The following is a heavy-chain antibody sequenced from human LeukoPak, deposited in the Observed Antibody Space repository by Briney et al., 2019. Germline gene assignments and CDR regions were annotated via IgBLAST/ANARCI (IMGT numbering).Heavy chain of an antibody. J-gene: IGHJ5*02. CDR2: IYHSGST. D-gene: IGHD3-10*01. V-gene: IGHV4-30-2*01. Sequence: PSQTLSLTCAVSVGSISSGGYSWSWIRQPPGKGLEWIGYIYHSGSTYYNPSLKSRVTISVDRSKNQFSLKLSSVTAADTAVYYCASSYGSGSYSVNWFDLWGQGTLVTVSS. CDR3: ASSYGSGSYSVNWFDL. CDR1: VGSISSGGYS.